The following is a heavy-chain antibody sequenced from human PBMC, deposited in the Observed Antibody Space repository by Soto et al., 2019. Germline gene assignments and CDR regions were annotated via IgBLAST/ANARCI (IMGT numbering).Heavy chain of an antibody. CDR3: VRSLRATSPLTF. CDR2: ISETGSHT. CDR1: GFTFTDYH. Sequence: GSLRLSCEASGFTFTDYHMSWIRQAPGKGLEWVALISETGSHTAYAESVKGRFTISRDNARPSVFLQMNSLRSDDTAVYFCVRSLRATSPLTFWGQGTPVTVSS. V-gene: IGHV3-11*06. J-gene: IGHJ4*02. D-gene: IGHD7-27*01.